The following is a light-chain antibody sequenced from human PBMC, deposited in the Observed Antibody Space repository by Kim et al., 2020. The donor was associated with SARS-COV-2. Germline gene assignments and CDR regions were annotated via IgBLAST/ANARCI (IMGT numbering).Light chain of an antibody. Sequence: EIVLTQSPATLSLSPGERATLSCRASQSVSSYLAWYQQKPGQAPRLLIYDAFNRATGIPARFSGSGSGTDFTLTISNLEPEDFAVYYCQQRSDWPLTFGGGTKLEI. CDR2: DAF. J-gene: IGKJ4*01. CDR3: QQRSDWPLT. CDR1: QSVSSY. V-gene: IGKV3-11*01.